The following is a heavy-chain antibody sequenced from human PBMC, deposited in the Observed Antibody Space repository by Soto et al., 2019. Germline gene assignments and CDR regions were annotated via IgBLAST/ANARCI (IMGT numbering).Heavy chain of an antibody. Sequence: ASVKVSCKASGYTFTRYHVHWVRQAPGQGLEWMGVINTSRGTAAYAQEFMGRASLTTNTSTDTVYMELNSLTSQDTAVYYCARLRCIGSFSLGGGFDIWGQGTVVTVSS. CDR1: GYTFTRYH. D-gene: IGHD2-15*01. CDR2: INTSRGTA. J-gene: IGHJ3*02. CDR3: ARLRCIGSFSLGGGFDI. V-gene: IGHV1-46*01.